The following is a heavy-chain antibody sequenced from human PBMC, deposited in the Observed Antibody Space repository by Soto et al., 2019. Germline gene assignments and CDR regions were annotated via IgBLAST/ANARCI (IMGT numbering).Heavy chain of an antibody. CDR1: GGSISSYY. D-gene: IGHD2-2*01. J-gene: IGHJ4*02. CDR2: IYYSGST. Sequence: KASETLSLTCTVSGGSISSYYWSWIRQPPGKGLEWIGYIYYSGSTNYNPSLKSRVTISVDTSKNQFSLKLSSVTAADTAVYYCARSYQLPTLDFDYWGQGTLVTVSS. V-gene: IGHV4-59*01. CDR3: ARSYQLPTLDFDY.